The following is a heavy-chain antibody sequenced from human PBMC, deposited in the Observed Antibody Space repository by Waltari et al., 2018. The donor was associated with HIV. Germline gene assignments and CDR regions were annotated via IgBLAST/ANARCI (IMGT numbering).Heavy chain of an antibody. CDR1: GYIFTSHY. Sequence: QVQLVQSGAEVKKPGASVKVSCKAFGYIFTSHYLHWVRQTPGQGFEWMGWMNPNSGNTGYAQKFQGRVTMTRNTSISTAYMELSSLRSEDTAVYYCARGSWDIVRTWGQGTLVTVSS. CDR3: ARGSWDIVRT. V-gene: IGHV1-8*01. CDR2: MNPNSGNT. D-gene: IGHD2-8*01. J-gene: IGHJ5*02.